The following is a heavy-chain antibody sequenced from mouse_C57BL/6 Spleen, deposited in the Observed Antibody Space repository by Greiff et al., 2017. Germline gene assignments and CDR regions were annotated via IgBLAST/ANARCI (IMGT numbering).Heavy chain of an antibody. Sequence: EVHLVESGGGLVKPGGSLKLSCAASGFTFSDYGMHWVRQAPEKGLEWVAYISSGSSTINYADTVKGRFTISRDNAKNTLFRQMTSLSVEATAMYYCARRDPLDYWGQGTSVTVSS. CDR1: GFTFSDYG. CDR2: ISSGSSTI. CDR3: ARRDPLDY. V-gene: IGHV5-17*01. J-gene: IGHJ4*01.